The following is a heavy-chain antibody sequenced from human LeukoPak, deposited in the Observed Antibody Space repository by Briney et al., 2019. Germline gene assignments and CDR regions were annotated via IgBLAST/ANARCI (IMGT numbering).Heavy chain of an antibody. CDR3: AGGGEMATIIGDAFDI. J-gene: IGHJ3*02. D-gene: IGHD5-24*01. V-gene: IGHV1-69*05. Sequence: GASVKVSCKASGGTFSSYAISWVRQAPGQGLEWMGGIIPIFGTANYAQKFQGRVTITTDGSTSTAYMELSSLRSEDTAVYYCAGGGEMATIIGDAFDIWGQGTMVTVSS. CDR1: GGTFSSYA. CDR2: IIPIFGTA.